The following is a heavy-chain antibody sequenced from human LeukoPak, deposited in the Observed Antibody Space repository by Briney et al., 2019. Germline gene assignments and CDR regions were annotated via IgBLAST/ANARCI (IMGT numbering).Heavy chain of an antibody. J-gene: IGHJ5*02. CDR2: INYSGST. CDR3: ARQVTTVIVVVTATNWFDP. V-gene: IGHV4-39*01. CDR1: GGSISSSSYY. Sequence: SETLSLTCTVSGGSISSSSYYWGWIRQPPGKGLEWIVSINYSGSTYYNPSLKSRVTISVDTSKNQFSLKLSSMTAADTAVYYCARQVTTVIVVVTATNWFDPWGQGTLVTVSS. D-gene: IGHD2-21*02.